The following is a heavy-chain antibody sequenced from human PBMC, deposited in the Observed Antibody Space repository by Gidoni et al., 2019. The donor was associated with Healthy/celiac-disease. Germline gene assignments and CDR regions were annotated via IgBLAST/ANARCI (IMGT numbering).Heavy chain of an antibody. J-gene: IGHJ5*02. CDR1: GYSISSGYY. D-gene: IGHD3-10*01. V-gene: IGHV4-38-2*01. CDR3: ASDPGPYYYGSGTPSVVFDP. Sequence: QVQLQESGPGLVKPSATLSLTCAVSGYSISSGYYWGWIRQPPGKGLAWIGSIYHSGSTYYNPSLKSRVTISVDTSKNQFSLKLSSVTATDTAVYYCASDPGPYYYGSGTPSVVFDPWGQGTLVTVSS. CDR2: IYHSGST.